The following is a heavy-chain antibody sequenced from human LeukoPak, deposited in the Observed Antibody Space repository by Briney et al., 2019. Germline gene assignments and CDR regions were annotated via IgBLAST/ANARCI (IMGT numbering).Heavy chain of an antibody. Sequence: VASVTVSCKASGYTFTGYYMHWVRPAPGHGLEWMGWINLNSGGTNYAQKFQGRVTVTRDTSINTAYMELSRLRSDDTAVYFCARDPAVTSSGFPFDYWGQGTLVTVSS. CDR2: INLNSGGT. CDR1: GYTFTGYY. D-gene: IGHD3-10*01. V-gene: IGHV1-2*02. J-gene: IGHJ4*02. CDR3: ARDPAVTSSGFPFDY.